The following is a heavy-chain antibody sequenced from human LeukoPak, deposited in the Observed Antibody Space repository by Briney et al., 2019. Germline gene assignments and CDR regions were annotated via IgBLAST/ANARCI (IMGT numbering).Heavy chain of an antibody. CDR2: IYHSGST. D-gene: IGHD6-13*01. CDR1: GGFISSGNW. Sequence: PSGTLSLTCAVSGGFISSGNWWSWVRQPPGKGLEWIGEIYHSGSTNYNPSPKSRVTISVDKSKNQFSLKLSSVTAADTAVYYCARGGISIVALDYWGQGTLVTVSS. V-gene: IGHV4-4*02. J-gene: IGHJ4*02. CDR3: ARGGISIVALDY.